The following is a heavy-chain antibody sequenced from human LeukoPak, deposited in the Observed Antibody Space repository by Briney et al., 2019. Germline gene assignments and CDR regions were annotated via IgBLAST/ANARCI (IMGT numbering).Heavy chain of an antibody. J-gene: IGHJ4*02. D-gene: IGHD6-13*01. Sequence: GGPLRLSCAASGFTFSSYSMNWVRQAPGKGLEWVSSISSSSSYIYYADSVKGRFTISRDNAKNSLYLQMNSLRAEDTAVYYCARDFTPGDIAAAGTSPFDYWGQGTLVTVSS. CDR3: ARDFTPGDIAAAGTSPFDY. CDR1: GFTFSSYS. V-gene: IGHV3-21*01. CDR2: ISSSSSYI.